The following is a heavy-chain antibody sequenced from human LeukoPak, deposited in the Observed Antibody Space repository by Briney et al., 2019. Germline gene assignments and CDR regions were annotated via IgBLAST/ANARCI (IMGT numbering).Heavy chain of an antibody. D-gene: IGHD3-10*01. CDR1: GYTFTGYY. V-gene: IGHV1-2*04. J-gene: IGHJ4*02. Sequence: ASVKVSCKASGYTFTGYYMHWVRQAPGQGLEWMGWINPNSGGTNYAQKFQGWVTMTRDTSISTAYMELSRLRSDDTAVYYCARGGKYYYGLFDYWGQGTLVTVSS. CDR2: INPNSGGT. CDR3: ARGGKYYYGLFDY.